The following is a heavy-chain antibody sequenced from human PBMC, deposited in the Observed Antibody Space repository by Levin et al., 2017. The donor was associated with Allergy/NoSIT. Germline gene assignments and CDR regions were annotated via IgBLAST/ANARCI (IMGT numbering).Heavy chain of an antibody. Sequence: GESLKISCAASGFTFSSYAMHWVRQAPGKGLEWVAVISYDGSNKYYADSVKGRFTISRDNSKNTLYLQMNSLRAEDTAVYYCARDGIAFDIWGQGTMVTVSS. CDR2: ISYDGSNK. J-gene: IGHJ3*02. D-gene: IGHD1-26*01. V-gene: IGHV3-30-3*01. CDR3: ARDGIAFDI. CDR1: GFTFSSYA.